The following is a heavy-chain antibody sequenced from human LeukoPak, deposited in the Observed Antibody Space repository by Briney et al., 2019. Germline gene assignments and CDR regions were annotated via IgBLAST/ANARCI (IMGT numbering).Heavy chain of an antibody. V-gene: IGHV1-18*01. Sequence: ASVKVSCKASGYTFMHYGIHWVRQAPGQGLEWLGWISAKNGDTNYAQKLQGRVTMTTDTSTSTAYMELRSLTSDDTAVYYCARRGPTPYYYYMDVWGNGTTVTVSS. CDR1: GYTFMHYG. CDR2: ISAKNGDT. D-gene: IGHD2-15*01. J-gene: IGHJ6*03. CDR3: ARRGPTPYYYYMDV.